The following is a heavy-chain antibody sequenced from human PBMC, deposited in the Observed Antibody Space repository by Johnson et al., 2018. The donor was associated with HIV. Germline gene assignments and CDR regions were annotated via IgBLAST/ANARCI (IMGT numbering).Heavy chain of an antibody. CDR2: INWNGGSK. CDR1: GFTFDDHG. J-gene: IGHJ3*02. CDR3: AKVPPGRGFDAFDI. Sequence: VQLVESGGGVVRPGGSLRLSCAASGFTFDDHGMSWVRQVPGKGLEWVSGINWNGGSKDYADSVKGRFTISRDNANNSLYLQMNSLRAEDTAVYYCAKVPPGRGFDAFDIWGQGTMVTVSS. V-gene: IGHV3-20*04.